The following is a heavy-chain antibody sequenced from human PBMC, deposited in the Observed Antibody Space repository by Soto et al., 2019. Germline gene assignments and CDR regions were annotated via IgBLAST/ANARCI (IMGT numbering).Heavy chain of an antibody. D-gene: IGHD4-4*01. Sequence: ASVKVSCKASGYTFTSYAMHWVRQAPGQRLEWMGWINAGNGNTKYSQKFQGRVTITRDTSASTVYMELSSLRSEDTAVYYCASSYSNYALIDYYYYGMDVWGQGTTVTVS. CDR2: INAGNGNT. CDR3: ASSYSNYALIDYYYYGMDV. J-gene: IGHJ6*02. CDR1: GYTFTSYA. V-gene: IGHV1-3*01.